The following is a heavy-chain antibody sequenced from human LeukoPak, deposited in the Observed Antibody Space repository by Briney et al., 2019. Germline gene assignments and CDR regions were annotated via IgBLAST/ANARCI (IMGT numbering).Heavy chain of an antibody. V-gene: IGHV3-7*01. D-gene: IGHD3-10*01. CDR2: IKSDGSEE. Sequence: GGSLRLSCATTGFIFSSYWMCWVRQAPGKGLEWVANIKSDGSEEYYGNSVKGRFTISRDNAKNSLYLQMNSLRVEDTAVYYCARGDLWLGHWGQGSLVTVSS. CDR3: ARGDLWLGH. J-gene: IGHJ4*02. CDR1: GFIFSSYW.